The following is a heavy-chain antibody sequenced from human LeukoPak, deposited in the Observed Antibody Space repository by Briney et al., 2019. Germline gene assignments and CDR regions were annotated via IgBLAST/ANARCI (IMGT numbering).Heavy chain of an antibody. V-gene: IGHV1-8*01. CDR1: GYTFTSCE. D-gene: IGHD4-17*01. CDR2: INPNSGHS. J-gene: IGHJ4*02. Sequence: GASVKVSCKASGYTFTSCEISWVRQATGQGLEWVGWINPNSGHSGSAQKFQGRVTMTRDTALSTAYMELSSLRSEDTGVYYCARDCGDYYFDYRGQGTLVTVSS. CDR3: ARDCGDYYFDY.